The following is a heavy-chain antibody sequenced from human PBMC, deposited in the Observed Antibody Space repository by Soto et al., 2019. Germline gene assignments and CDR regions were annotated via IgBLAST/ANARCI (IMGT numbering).Heavy chain of an antibody. Sequence: QVQLVESGGGVVQPGRSLRLSCAASGFTFSSYGMHWVRQAPGKGLEWVAVISYDGSNKYYAASVNSRFTISRDNSKNTLYLQMNSLRAEDTAVYYCAKDLPHYYSSGYGWRQGTLVTVSS. CDR2: ISYDGSNK. J-gene: IGHJ4*02. V-gene: IGHV3-30*18. CDR3: AKDLPHYYSSGYG. CDR1: GFTFSSYG. D-gene: IGHD3-22*01.